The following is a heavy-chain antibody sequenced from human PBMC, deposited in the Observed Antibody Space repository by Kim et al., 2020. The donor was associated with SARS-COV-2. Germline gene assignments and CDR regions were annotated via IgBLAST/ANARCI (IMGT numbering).Heavy chain of an antibody. CDR3: AREGMGSGWFRYFDL. D-gene: IGHD6-19*01. V-gene: IGHV3-11*04. J-gene: IGHJ2*01. Sequence: DSVKGRFTISRDNAKNSLYLQMNSLRAEDTAVYYCAREGMGSGWFRYFDLWGRGTLVTVSS.